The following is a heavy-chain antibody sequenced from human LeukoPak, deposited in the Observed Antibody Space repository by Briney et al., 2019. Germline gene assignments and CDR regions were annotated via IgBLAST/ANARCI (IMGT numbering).Heavy chain of an antibody. CDR3: ARERKRTDVDY. V-gene: IGHV4-34*01. CDR2: INHSGST. J-gene: IGHJ4*02. Sequence: PSETLSLTCAVYGGSFSGYYWSWIRQPPGKGLEWIGEINHSGSTNYNPSLKSRVTISVGTSKNQFSLKLSSVTAADTAVYYCARERKRTDVDYWGQGTLVTVSS. D-gene: IGHD3/OR15-3a*01. CDR1: GGSFSGYY.